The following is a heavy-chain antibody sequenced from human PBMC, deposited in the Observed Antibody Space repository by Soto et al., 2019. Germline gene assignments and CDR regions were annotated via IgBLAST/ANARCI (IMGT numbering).Heavy chain of an antibody. D-gene: IGHD5-12*01. V-gene: IGHV4-30-4*01. J-gene: IGHJ4*02. CDR2: IYYSGSI. CDR3: GRGKYSGSPPPIGY. CDR1: GKSIRSGGYY. Sequence: SETMCLTCAVSGKSIRSGGYYWIWFRQPPGKGLEWIAYIYYSGSIYYNPSLKSRTTISIDTSKNQFSVKLSSVTAADTAVYYCGRGKYSGSPPPIGYWGLGTLVT.